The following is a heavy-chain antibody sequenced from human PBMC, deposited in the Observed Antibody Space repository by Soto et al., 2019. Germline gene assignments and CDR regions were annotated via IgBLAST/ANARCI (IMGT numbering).Heavy chain of an antibody. CDR3: ARDYRMYSSSWYYFDY. CDR1: GFTFSSYG. V-gene: IGHV3-33*01. J-gene: IGHJ4*02. D-gene: IGHD6-13*01. Sequence: QVQLVESGGGVVQPGRSLRLSCAASGFTFSSYGMHWVRQAPGKGLEWVAVIWYDGSNKYYADSVKGRFTISRDNSKNPLYLQMNSLRAEDRAVYYCARDYRMYSSSWYYFDYGGQGTLVTVSS. CDR2: IWYDGSNK.